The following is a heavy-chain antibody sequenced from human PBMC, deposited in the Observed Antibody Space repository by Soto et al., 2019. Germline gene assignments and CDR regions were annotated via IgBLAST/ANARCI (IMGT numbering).Heavy chain of an antibody. D-gene: IGHD5-12*01. CDR1: GYTFTSYD. CDR3: ARLASSGYDSFDY. V-gene: IGHV1-8*01. J-gene: IGHJ4*02. CDR2: MNPNSGNT. Sequence: GASVKVSCKASGYTFTSYDINWVRQATGQGLEWMGWMNPNSGNTGYAQKFQGRVTMTRNTSISTAYMELSSLRSEDAAVYYCARLASSGYDSFDYWGQGTLVTVSS.